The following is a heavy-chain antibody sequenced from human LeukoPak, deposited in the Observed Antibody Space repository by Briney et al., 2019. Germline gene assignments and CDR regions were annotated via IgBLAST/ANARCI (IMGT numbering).Heavy chain of an antibody. J-gene: IGHJ4*02. CDR2: IYHSGST. V-gene: IGHV4-30-2*01. CDR1: GGSISSGGYS. D-gene: IGHD3-3*01. CDR3: ARNDFWSGYLDY. Sequence: PSQTLSLTCAVSGGSISSGGYSWSWIRQPPGKGLEWIGYIYHSGSTYYNPSLKSRVTISVDTSKNQFSLKLSSVTAADTVVYYCARNDFWSGYLDYWGQGTLVTVSS.